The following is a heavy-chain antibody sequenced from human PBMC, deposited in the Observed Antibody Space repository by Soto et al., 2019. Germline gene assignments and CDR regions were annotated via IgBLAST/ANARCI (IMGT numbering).Heavy chain of an antibody. J-gene: IGHJ4*02. Sequence: SLTCTVSGGSISSSSYYWGWIRQPPGKGLEWIGSIYYSGSTYYNPSLKSRVTISVDTSKNQFSLKLSSVTAADTAVYYCARLAAAGMAYWGQGTLVTVSS. V-gene: IGHV4-39*01. D-gene: IGHD6-13*01. CDR1: GGSISSSSYY. CDR2: IYYSGST. CDR3: ARLAAAGMAY.